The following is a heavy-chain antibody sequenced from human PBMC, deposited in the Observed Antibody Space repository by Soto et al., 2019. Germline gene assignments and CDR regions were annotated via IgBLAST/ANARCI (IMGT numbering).Heavy chain of an antibody. Sequence: GGSLRLSCAASGVTLRSYSMNWVRQAQGKGLEWVSSISSSSSYIYYADSVRGRFTISRDNAKNSLYLQMNSLRAEDTAVYYCARGSSSSRDYFDYWGQGTLVTVSS. CDR2: ISSSSSYI. CDR1: GVTLRSYS. CDR3: ARGSSSSRDYFDY. J-gene: IGHJ4*02. D-gene: IGHD6-6*01. V-gene: IGHV3-21*01.